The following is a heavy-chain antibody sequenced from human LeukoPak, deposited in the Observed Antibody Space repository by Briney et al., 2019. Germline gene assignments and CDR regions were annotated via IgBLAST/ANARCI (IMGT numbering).Heavy chain of an antibody. CDR2: ISASGADT. CDR1: GFIFAKYA. V-gene: IGHV3-23*01. D-gene: IGHD4-23*01. J-gene: IGHJ4*02. Sequence: AGGSLRLSCTTSGFIFAKYAMAWVRQSPGKVLEWVSTISASGADTYYADSVRGRFTISRDNSRNALYLQLSRLRVDDTAFYYCPKPLLTPGNWGPGTLVTVSS. CDR3: PKPLLTPGN.